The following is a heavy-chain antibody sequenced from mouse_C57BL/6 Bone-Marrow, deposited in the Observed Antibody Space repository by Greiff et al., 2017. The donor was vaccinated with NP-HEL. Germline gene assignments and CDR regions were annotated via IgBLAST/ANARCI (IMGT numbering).Heavy chain of an antibody. D-gene: IGHD1-1*01. CDR2: INPNNGGT. J-gene: IGHJ2*01. CDR3: ARRNGSSMYYFDY. Sequence: VQLQQSGPELVKPGASVKIPCKASGYTFTDYNMDWVKQSHGKSLEWIGDINPNNGGTIYNQKFKGKATLTVDKSSSTAYMELRSLTSEDTAVYYRARRNGSSMYYFDYWGQGTTLTVSS. V-gene: IGHV1-18*01. CDR1: GYTFTDYN.